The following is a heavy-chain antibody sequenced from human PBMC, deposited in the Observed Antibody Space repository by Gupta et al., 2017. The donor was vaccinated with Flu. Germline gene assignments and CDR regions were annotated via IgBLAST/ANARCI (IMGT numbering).Heavy chain of an antibody. CDR2: IYQSGST. CDR1: GGSISSRNW. D-gene: IGHD2-15*01. CDR3: ASLGYCGDIDCRGTY. Sequence: QVQLQESGPGLVKPSGTLSLTCAVSGGSISSRNWWTWVRQSPAKGLEWIGEIYQSGSTNYNPSLKSRVTMSVDESQNQFSLKLSSLTAADTAVYYCASLGYCGDIDCRGTYWGPGILVTVSS. V-gene: IGHV4-4*02. J-gene: IGHJ4*02.